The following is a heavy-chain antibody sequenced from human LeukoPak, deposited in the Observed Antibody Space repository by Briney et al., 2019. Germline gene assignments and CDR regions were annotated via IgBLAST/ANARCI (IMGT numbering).Heavy chain of an antibody. V-gene: IGHV4-34*09. Sequence: SETLSLTCAVYGGSFSGYYWSWIRQPPGKGLEWIGYIYYSGSTYYNPSLKSRVTISVDTSKNQFSLKLSSVTAADTAVYYCARDPGRGSSWYAEDYGMDVWGQGTTVTVSS. D-gene: IGHD6-13*01. J-gene: IGHJ6*02. CDR2: IYYSGST. CDR3: ARDPGRGSSWYAEDYGMDV. CDR1: GGSFSGYY.